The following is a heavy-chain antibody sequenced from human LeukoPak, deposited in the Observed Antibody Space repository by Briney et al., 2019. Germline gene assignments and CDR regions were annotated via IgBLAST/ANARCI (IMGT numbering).Heavy chain of an antibody. J-gene: IGHJ4*02. Sequence: GGSLRLSCAASGFTFSSYWMNWARQAPGKGLEWVSSITSSSNYIYYADSVKGRFTISRDNAKNSLYLQMNSLRAEDTAVYYCARERPDVDYWGQGALVTVSS. CDR1: GFTFSSYW. V-gene: IGHV3-21*01. CDR2: ITSSSNYI. CDR3: ARERPDVDY.